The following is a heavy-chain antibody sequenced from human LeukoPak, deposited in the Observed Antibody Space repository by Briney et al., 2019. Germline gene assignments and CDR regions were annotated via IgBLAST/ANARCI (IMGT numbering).Heavy chain of an antibody. CDR3: ARDLTDYYGSGSP. V-gene: IGHV1-69*13. Sequence: GASVKVSCKASGGTFSSYAISWVRQAPGQGLEWMGGIIPIFGTANYAQKFQGRVTITADESTSTAYMELSSLRSEDTAVYYCARDLTDYYGSGSPWGQGTLVTVSS. CDR2: IIPIFGTA. CDR1: GGTFSSYA. D-gene: IGHD3-10*01. J-gene: IGHJ4*02.